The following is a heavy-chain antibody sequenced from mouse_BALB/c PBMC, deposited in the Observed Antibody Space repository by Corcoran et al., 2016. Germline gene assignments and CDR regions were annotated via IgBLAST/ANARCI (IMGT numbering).Heavy chain of an antibody. Sequence: DVQLQESGPGLVKPSQSLSLTCSVTGYSITSGHYWIWIRQFPGNKLEWMGYISYDGSNNYNPSLKNRISITRDTSKNQLFLKFNSVTTEDTATYYCARDDGYAYWGQGTLVTVSA. CDR3: ARDDGYAY. V-gene: IGHV3-6*02. D-gene: IGHD2-3*01. CDR2: ISYDGSN. J-gene: IGHJ3*01. CDR1: GYSITSGHY.